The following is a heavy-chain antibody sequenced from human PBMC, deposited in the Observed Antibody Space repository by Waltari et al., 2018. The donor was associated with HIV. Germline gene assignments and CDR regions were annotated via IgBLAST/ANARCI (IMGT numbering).Heavy chain of an antibody. Sequence: QVQLQESGPGLVKPSGTLSLTCAVSGGSISSSNWWSWVRQPPGKGLEWIGEIYHSGSTNYNPSLKSRVTISVDKSKNQFSLKLSSVTAADTAVYYCARFAGDYAQCSFLCPGRHYYGMDVWGQGTTVTVSS. CDR3: ARFAGDYAQCSFLCPGRHYYGMDV. CDR1: GGSISSSNW. J-gene: IGHJ6*02. CDR2: IYHSGST. D-gene: IGHD4-17*01. V-gene: IGHV4-4*02.